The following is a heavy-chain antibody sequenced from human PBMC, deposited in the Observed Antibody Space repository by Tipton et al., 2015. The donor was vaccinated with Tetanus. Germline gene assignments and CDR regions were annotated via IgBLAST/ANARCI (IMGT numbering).Heavy chain of an antibody. CDR1: GFTFDDYA. D-gene: IGHD3-10*01. CDR2: ISWNSGSI. V-gene: IGHV3-9*01. J-gene: IGHJ3*02. Sequence: SLRLSCAASGFTFDDYAMHWVRQAPGKGLEWVSGISWNSGSIGYADSVKGRFTISRDNAKNSLYLQMNSLRAEDTALYYCAKVLYGSGSYYTGYYTAFDIWGQGTMVTVSS. CDR3: AKVLYGSGSYYTGYYTAFDI.